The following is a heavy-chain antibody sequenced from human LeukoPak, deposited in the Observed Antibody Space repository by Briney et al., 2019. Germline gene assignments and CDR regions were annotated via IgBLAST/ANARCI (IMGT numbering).Heavy chain of an antibody. J-gene: IGHJ6*02. Sequence: SVKVSCKASGGTFSSYTISWVRQAPGQGLEWMGRIIPVLGIANYAQKFQGRVTITADKSTSTAYMELSSLRSEDTAVYYCARRGLQTYYGMDVWGQGTTVTVSS. D-gene: IGHD5-24*01. CDR2: IIPVLGIA. CDR3: ARRGLQTYYGMDV. CDR1: GGTFSSYT. V-gene: IGHV1-69*02.